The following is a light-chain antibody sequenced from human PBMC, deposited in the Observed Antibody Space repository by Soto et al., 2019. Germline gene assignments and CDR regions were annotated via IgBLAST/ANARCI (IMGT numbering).Light chain of an antibody. CDR1: QDIDTW. J-gene: IGKJ4*02. CDR2: TAS. Sequence: DILMTQSPPSVSASVGDRVTITCWASQDIDTWLAWYQQKPGRGPKLLIHTASTLHSAVPSRLGGSKSGTDFTLTISSRQPEDSASYYCQHSKCFPLTFGGRTKVEV. V-gene: IGKV1-12*01. CDR3: QHSKCFPLT.